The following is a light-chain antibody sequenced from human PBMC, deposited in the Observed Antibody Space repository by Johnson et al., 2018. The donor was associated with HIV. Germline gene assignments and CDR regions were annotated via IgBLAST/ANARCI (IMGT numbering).Light chain of an antibody. Sequence: QSILTQPPSVSAAPGQTVNISCSGNVSNIESYFVSWNQQLPGAAPTLLIYEDNKRPSGIPDRFSGSKSGATATLGITGLQTGDEADYYCGTWDSSLRTAFFGTGTKVTVL. CDR3: GTWDSSLRTAF. CDR1: VSNIESYF. J-gene: IGLJ1*01. V-gene: IGLV1-51*02. CDR2: EDN.